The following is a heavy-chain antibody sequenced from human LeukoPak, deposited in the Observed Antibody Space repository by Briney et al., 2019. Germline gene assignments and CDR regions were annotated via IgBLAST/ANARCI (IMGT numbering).Heavy chain of an antibody. Sequence: ASVKVSCKASGYTFTDYYIHWVRQAPGQGLEWMGWINPNSGATNYAQKFQGRVTMTRDTSIGTTYMELRRLRSDDTAMYYCARVYYYYTSGFYRPFDFWGQGTLVTDSS. J-gene: IGHJ4*02. CDR3: ARVYYYYTSGFYRPFDF. V-gene: IGHV1-2*02. D-gene: IGHD3-22*01. CDR2: INPNSGAT. CDR1: GYTFTDYY.